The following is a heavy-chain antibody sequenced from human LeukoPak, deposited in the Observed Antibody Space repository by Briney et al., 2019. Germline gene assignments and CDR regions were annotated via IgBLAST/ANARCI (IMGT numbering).Heavy chain of an antibody. CDR2: INHSGST. V-gene: IGHV4-34*01. CDR1: GGSFSGYY. D-gene: IGHD6-13*01. J-gene: IGHJ4*02. Sequence: PSETLSLTCAVYGGSFSGYYWSWIRQPPGKGLEWIGEINHSGSTNYNPSLKSRVTISVDTSKNQFSLKLSSVTAADTAVYYCARGRGAAAGTVPIDYWGQGTLVTVSS. CDR3: ARGRGAAAGTVPIDY.